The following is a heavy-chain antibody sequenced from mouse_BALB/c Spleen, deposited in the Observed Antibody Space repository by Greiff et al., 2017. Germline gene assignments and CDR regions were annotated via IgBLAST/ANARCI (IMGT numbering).Heavy chain of an antibody. CDR1: GYSITSGYS. Sequence: DVKLQESGPDLVKPSQSLSLTCTVTGYSITSGYSWQWIRQFPGNKLEWMGYIHYSGSTNYNPSLKSRISITRATSKNQFSLQLNSVTTEDTATYYCARGDYEFPYYAFDYWGQGTSVTVSS. D-gene: IGHD2-4*01. CDR3: ARGDYEFPYYAFDY. J-gene: IGHJ4*01. V-gene: IGHV3-1*02. CDR2: IHYSGST.